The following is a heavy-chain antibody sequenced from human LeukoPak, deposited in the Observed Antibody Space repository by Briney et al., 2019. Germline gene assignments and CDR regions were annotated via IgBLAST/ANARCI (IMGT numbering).Heavy chain of an antibody. CDR2: IRYDGSNK. CDR3: ALRGGRLDYYFDY. D-gene: IGHD3-10*01. Sequence: GGSLRLSCAASGFTFSSYGMHWVRQAPGKGLEWVAFIRYDGSNKYYADSVKGRFTISRDNSKNTLYLQMNSLRTEDTAVYYCALRGGRLDYYFDYWSQGALVTVSS. V-gene: IGHV3-30*02. CDR1: GFTFSSYG. J-gene: IGHJ4*02.